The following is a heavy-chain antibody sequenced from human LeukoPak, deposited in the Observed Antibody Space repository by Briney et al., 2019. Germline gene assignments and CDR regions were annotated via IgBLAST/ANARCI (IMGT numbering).Heavy chain of an antibody. Sequence: SETLSLTCTVSGGSISSYYWSWIRQPPGKGLEWIGYIYYSGSTNYNPSLKSRVTISVDTSKNQFSLKLSSVTAADTAVYYCARGAIPSRYDILTGYSGWFDPWGQGTLVTVSS. CDR1: GGSISSYY. CDR2: IYYSGST. D-gene: IGHD3-9*01. CDR3: ARGAIPSRYDILTGYSGWFDP. J-gene: IGHJ5*02. V-gene: IGHV4-59*01.